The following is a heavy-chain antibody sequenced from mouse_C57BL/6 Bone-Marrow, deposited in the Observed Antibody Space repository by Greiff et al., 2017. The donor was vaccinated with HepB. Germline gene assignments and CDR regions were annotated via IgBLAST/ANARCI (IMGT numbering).Heavy chain of an antibody. Sequence: QVQLQQPGAELVKPGASVKLSCKASGYTFTSYWMQWVKQRPGQGLEWIGEIDPSDSYTNYNQKFKGKATLTVDTSSSTAYIQLSSLTSEDSAVYYCARGGPAYFDYWGQGTTLTVSS. CDR2: IDPSDSYT. J-gene: IGHJ2*01. V-gene: IGHV1-50*01. CDR1: GYTFTSYW. CDR3: ARGGPAYFDY.